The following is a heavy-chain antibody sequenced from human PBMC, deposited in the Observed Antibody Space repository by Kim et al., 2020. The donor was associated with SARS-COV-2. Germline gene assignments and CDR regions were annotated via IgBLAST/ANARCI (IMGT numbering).Heavy chain of an antibody. Sequence: YEQKFQGRVTITADESTSTAYMELSSLRSEDTAVYYCARWRQQRRNWFDPWGQGTLVTVSS. D-gene: IGHD6-13*01. J-gene: IGHJ5*02. V-gene: IGHV1-69*01. CDR3: ARWRQQRRNWFDP.